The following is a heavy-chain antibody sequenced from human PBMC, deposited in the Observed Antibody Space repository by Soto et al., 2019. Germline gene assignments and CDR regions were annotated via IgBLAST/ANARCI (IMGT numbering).Heavy chain of an antibody. CDR3: ARWGRGGYNWDLNYYYYGMDV. CDR1: GGSISSYY. V-gene: IGHV4-59*01. D-gene: IGHD5-12*01. Sequence: SETLSLTCTVSGGSISSYYWSWIRQPPGKGLEWIGYIYYSGSTNYNPSLKSRVTISVDTSKNQFSLKLSSVTAADTAVYYCARWGRGGYNWDLNYYYYGMDVWGQGTTVTVSS. J-gene: IGHJ6*02. CDR2: IYYSGST.